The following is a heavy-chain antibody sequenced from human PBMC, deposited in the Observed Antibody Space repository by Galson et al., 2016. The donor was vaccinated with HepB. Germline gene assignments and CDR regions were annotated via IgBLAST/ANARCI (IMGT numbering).Heavy chain of an antibody. CDR1: GGTFSTYA. CDR2: IIPMLDTT. CDR3: ARDGYSSGWDRDGY. D-gene: IGHD6-19*01. Sequence: SVKVSCKASGGTFSTYAINWVRQAPGQGLEWMGGIIPMLDTTNYAQKFQGRLTITADESTGTAFMDSSSLRSEDTAMYYCARDGYSSGWDRDGYWGQGTLVTVSS. V-gene: IGHV1-69*13. J-gene: IGHJ4*02.